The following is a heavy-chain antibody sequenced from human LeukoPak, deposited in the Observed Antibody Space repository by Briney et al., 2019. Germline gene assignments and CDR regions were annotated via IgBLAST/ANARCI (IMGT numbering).Heavy chain of an antibody. CDR3: TRTGYDFWSGYSHFDY. Sequence: GGSLRLSCAASEFTFSSYSMNWVRQAPGKGLEWVSCISSTSSYIYYADSVKGRFTISRDNAKNSLYLQMNSLRAEDTAVYYCTRTGYDFWSGYSHFDYWGQGTLVTVSS. V-gene: IGHV3-21*01. CDR2: ISSTSSYI. CDR1: EFTFSSYS. D-gene: IGHD3-3*01. J-gene: IGHJ4*02.